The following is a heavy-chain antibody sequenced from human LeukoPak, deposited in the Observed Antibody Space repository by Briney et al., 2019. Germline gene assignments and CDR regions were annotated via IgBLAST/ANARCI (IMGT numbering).Heavy chain of an antibody. D-gene: IGHD6-13*01. CDR1: GFTFSSYA. Sequence: GGSLRLSCAASGFTFSSYAMHWVRRAPGKGLEWVSAISGSGLSPYYAGAVKGRFTIPRDNSKNTLYLQMNSLRAEDTAVYYCAKGSQSSSWNFDYWGQGTLVTVSS. V-gene: IGHV3-23*01. CDR3: AKGSQSSSWNFDY. J-gene: IGHJ4*02. CDR2: ISGSGLSP.